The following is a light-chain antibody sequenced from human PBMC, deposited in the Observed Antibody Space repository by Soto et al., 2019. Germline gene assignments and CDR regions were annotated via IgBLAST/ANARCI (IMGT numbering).Light chain of an antibody. Sequence: EIVLTLSPGTLSLSPGERAALSCRASQSVSTYLAWYQQKPGQAPRLFIYDASNRATGIPARFSGSGSGTDFTLTISSLEPEDFVVYYCQQRSKWPITFGQGTRLEIK. V-gene: IGKV3-11*01. CDR1: QSVSTY. J-gene: IGKJ5*01. CDR3: QQRSKWPIT. CDR2: DAS.